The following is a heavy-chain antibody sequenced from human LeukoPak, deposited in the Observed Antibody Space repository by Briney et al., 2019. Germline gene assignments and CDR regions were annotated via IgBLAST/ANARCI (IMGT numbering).Heavy chain of an antibody. D-gene: IGHD2-2*01. Sequence: ASVKVSCKASGYTFTGYYMHWVRQAPGQGLEWMGWINPNSGGTNYAQKFQGRVTMTRDTSISTAYMELSRLRSDDTAVYYCARERKVPAANDAFDIWGQGTMVTVSS. V-gene: IGHV1-2*02. CDR1: GYTFTGYY. CDR2: INPNSGGT. CDR3: ARERKVPAANDAFDI. J-gene: IGHJ3*02.